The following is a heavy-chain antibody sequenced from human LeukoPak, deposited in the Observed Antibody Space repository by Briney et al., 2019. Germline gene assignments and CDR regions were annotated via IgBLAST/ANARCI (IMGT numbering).Heavy chain of an antibody. V-gene: IGHV4-34*01. J-gene: IGHJ4*02. CDR3: ARHDLYSGSDDF. CDR2: INHSGST. D-gene: IGHD6-13*01. Sequence: PSETLSLTCAVYGGSFSGYYWSWIRQTPGKGLEWIGEINHSGSTNYNPSLKSRVTISVDTSKNQFFLDLTSVTAADTAVYYCARHDLYSGSDDFWGQGTLVTVSS. CDR1: GGSFSGYY.